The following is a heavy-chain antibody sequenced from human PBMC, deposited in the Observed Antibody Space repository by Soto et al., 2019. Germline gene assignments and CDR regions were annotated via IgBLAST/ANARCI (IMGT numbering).Heavy chain of an antibody. Sequence: SETLSLTCTVSGGSISGYYWSWIRQPPGKGLEWIGNVYYSGGAKYNPSVKRRVSISVDTSKNQFSLKLSSVTAADTAVYYCARGNLDYDFWSGYDYYGMDVWGQGTTVTISS. D-gene: IGHD3-3*01. V-gene: IGHV4-59*12. J-gene: IGHJ6*02. CDR2: VYYSGGA. CDR3: ARGNLDYDFWSGYDYYGMDV. CDR1: GGSISGYY.